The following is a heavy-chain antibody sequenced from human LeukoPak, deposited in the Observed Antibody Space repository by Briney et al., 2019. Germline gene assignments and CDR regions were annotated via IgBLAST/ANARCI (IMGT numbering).Heavy chain of an antibody. D-gene: IGHD3-9*01. Sequence: GGSLRLSCAPSGFTFSSYDMHWGRHPPGKGLEWVSPIWTAGDTYYSHSVKGRFTISRENAKTSLYLNMNSLSAGDTAVYFCARGHMLTGYYNFAWFDPWGQGTLVTVSS. CDR2: IWTAGDT. V-gene: IGHV3-13*01. J-gene: IGHJ5*02. CDR1: GFTFSSYD. CDR3: ARGHMLTGYYNFAWFDP.